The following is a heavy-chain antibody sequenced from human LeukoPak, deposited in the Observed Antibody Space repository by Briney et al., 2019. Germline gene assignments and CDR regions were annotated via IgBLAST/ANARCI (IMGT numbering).Heavy chain of an antibody. D-gene: IGHD3-22*01. CDR3: ARVLYYYDSSGLQGGVWFDP. V-gene: IGHV1-18*04. CDR1: DYTCTSYG. J-gene: IGHJ5*02. Sequence: GASVKVSCKASDYTCTSYGISWVRQAPGQGLEWMGWISAYNGNTNYAQKLQGRVTMTTDTSTSTAYMELRSLRSDDTAVYYCARVLYYYDSSGLQGGVWFDPWGQGTLVTVSS. CDR2: ISAYNGNT.